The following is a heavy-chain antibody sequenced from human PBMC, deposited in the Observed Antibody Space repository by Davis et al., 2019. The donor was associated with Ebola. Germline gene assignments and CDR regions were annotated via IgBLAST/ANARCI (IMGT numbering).Heavy chain of an antibody. V-gene: IGHV4-59*08. Sequence: MPSETLSLTCAVYGGSFSGYYWSWIRQSPGKGLEWIGYIYYGGGTKYNPSLTSRVTISSDMPKNQFSLKVTSVTAADTAVYYCARQGGPETTLDSWGRGRLVTVSS. D-gene: IGHD1-14*01. CDR2: IYYGGGT. J-gene: IGHJ4*02. CDR1: GGSFSGYY. CDR3: ARQGGPETTLDS.